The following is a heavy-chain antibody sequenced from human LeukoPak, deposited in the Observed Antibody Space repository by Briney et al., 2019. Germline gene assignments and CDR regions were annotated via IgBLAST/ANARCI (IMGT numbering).Heavy chain of an antibody. Sequence: GGSLRLSCVVSGFTFSTYWMHWVRQAPGKGLVWVSRVSADGSTTIYADSVKGRFTISRDNGMNTVYLQMNSLRAEDTAVYYCARGFDGYPFGWWFDPWGQGTLVTVSS. D-gene: IGHD5-24*01. CDR3: ARGFDGYPFGWWFDP. CDR1: GFTFSTYW. V-gene: IGHV3-74*01. J-gene: IGHJ5*02. CDR2: VSADGSTT.